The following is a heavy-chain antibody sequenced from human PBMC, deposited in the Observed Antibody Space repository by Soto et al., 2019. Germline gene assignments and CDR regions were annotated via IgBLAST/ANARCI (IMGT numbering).Heavy chain of an antibody. J-gene: IGHJ5*02. CDR1: GYTFTSYG. Sequence: ASVKVSCKASGYTFTSYGISWVRQAPGQGLEWMGWISAYNGNTNYAQKLQGRVTMTTDTSTSTAYMELRSLRSDDTAVYYCARGAECRGYCLKKFTWLDPWGQGTLVTVSS. V-gene: IGHV1-18*04. CDR3: ARGAECRGYCLKKFTWLDP. D-gene: IGHD2-15*01. CDR2: ISAYNGNT.